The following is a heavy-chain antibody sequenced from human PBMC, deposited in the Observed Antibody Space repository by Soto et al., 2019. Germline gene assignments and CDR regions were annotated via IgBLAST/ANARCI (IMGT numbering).Heavy chain of an antibody. Sequence: VQLVESGGGVVQPGRSLRLSCAASGFTFSSYAMHWVRQAPGKGLEWVAVISYDGSNKYYADSVKGRFTISRDNSKNTLYLQMNSLRAEDTAVYYCAKDRKAWYFDLWGRGTLVTVSS. CDR1: GFTFSSYA. CDR3: AKDRKAWYFDL. CDR2: ISYDGSNK. J-gene: IGHJ2*01. V-gene: IGHV3-30-3*01.